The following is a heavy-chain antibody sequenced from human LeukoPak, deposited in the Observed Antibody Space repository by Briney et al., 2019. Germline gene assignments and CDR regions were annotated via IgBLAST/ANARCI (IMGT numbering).Heavy chain of an antibody. Sequence: ASVKVSCKASGYTFTGYYMHWVRQAPGQGLEWMGWISAYNGNTNYAQKLQGRVTMTTDTSTSTAYMELRSLRSDDTAVYYCARDGMTYFDYWGQGTLVTVSS. CDR1: GYTFTGYY. J-gene: IGHJ4*02. CDR2: ISAYNGNT. V-gene: IGHV1-18*04. CDR3: ARDGMTYFDY.